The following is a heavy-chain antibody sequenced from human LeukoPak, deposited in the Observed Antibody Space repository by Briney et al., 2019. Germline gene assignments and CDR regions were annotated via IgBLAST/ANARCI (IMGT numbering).Heavy chain of an antibody. CDR3: ARDPDIVAIDDAFDI. Sequence: SETLSLTCTVSGYSISSGYYWGWIRQPPGKGLEWIGSIYHSGSTYYNPSLKSRVTISVDTSKNQFSLKLSSVTAADMAVYYCARDPDIVAIDDAFDIWGQGTMVTVSS. J-gene: IGHJ3*02. CDR1: GYSISSGYY. V-gene: IGHV4-38-2*02. D-gene: IGHD5-12*01. CDR2: IYHSGST.